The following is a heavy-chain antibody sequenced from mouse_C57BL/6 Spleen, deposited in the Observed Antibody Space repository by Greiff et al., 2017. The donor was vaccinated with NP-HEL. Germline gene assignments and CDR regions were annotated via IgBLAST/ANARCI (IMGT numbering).Heavy chain of an antibody. D-gene: IGHD1-1*01. CDR3: ARDYGSALDY. Sequence: EVQLQQSGAELVKPGASVKLSCTASGFNIKDYYMHWVKQRPEQGLEWLGRIDPEDGETKYAPNFQGKATITADTSSHTAYLQLSSLTSADPAGYYCARDYGSALDYWGQGTNLTVSS. CDR1: GFNIKDYY. J-gene: IGHJ2*01. V-gene: IGHV14-2*01. CDR2: IDPEDGET.